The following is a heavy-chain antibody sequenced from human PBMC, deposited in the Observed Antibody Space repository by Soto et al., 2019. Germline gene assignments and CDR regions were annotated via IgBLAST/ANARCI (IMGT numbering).Heavy chain of an antibody. CDR2: IKHSGST. CDR3: ASITLVRGVTRWEY. D-gene: IGHD3-10*01. CDR1: GGSFSGYY. Sequence: QVQLHQWGAGLLKPSETLSLTCAVYGGSFSGYYWSWIRQPPGKGLEWIGEIKHSGSTNYNPSLKNRGTISIDTSKNQFSLNLSSVTAADTALYYCASITLVRGVTRWEYWGQGTLVTVSS. J-gene: IGHJ4*02. V-gene: IGHV4-34*01.